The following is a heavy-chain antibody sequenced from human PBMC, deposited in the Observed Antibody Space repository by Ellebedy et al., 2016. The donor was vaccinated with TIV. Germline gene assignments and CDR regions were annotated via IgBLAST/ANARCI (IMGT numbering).Heavy chain of an antibody. CDR2: INPNSGGT. D-gene: IGHD3-16*01. CDR3: ARDWGFSNWFDP. V-gene: IGHV1-2*02. CDR1: GYTFTSYG. Sequence: ASVKVSCXASGYTFTSYGISWVRQAPGQGLEWMGWINPNSGGTNYAQKFQGRVTMTRDTSISTAYMELSRLRSDDTAVYYCARDWGFSNWFDPWGQGTLVTVSS. J-gene: IGHJ5*02.